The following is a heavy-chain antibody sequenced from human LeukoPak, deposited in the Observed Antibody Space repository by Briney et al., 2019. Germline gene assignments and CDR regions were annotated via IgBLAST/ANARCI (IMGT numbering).Heavy chain of an antibody. D-gene: IGHD6-13*01. CDR1: GFTFDDYA. CDR2: IYYSGST. J-gene: IGHJ4*02. CDR3: ARMGPAAAGIVD. Sequence: GSLRLSCAASGFTFDDYAMHWVRQPPGKGLEWIGYIYYSGSTNYNPSLKSRVTISVDRSKNQFSLKLSSVTAADTAVYYCARMGPAAAGIVDWGQGTLVTVSS. V-gene: IGHV4-59*08.